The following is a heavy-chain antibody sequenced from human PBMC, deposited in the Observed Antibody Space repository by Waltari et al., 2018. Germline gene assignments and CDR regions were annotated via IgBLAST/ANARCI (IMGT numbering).Heavy chain of an antibody. J-gene: IGHJ3*02. CDR1: GWSFSGYY. Sequence: QVQLQPWGAGLLKPSETLSLTCAVYGWSFSGYYWSWIRQPPGKGLEWIGEINHSGSTNYNPSLKSRVTISVDTSKNQFSLKLSSVTAADTAVYYCARVRSGSYRDAFDIWGQGTMVTVSS. D-gene: IGHD1-26*01. V-gene: IGHV4-34*01. CDR2: INHSGST. CDR3: ARVRSGSYRDAFDI.